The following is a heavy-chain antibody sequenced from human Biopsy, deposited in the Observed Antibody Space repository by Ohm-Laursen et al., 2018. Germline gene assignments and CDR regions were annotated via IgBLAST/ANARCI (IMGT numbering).Heavy chain of an antibody. CDR1: GFTFNNYG. Sequence: SLRLSCAASGFTFNNYGMQWVRQAPGKGLEWVAFIFYDGSNTYYADSVKGRLTISRDNSRDTLYLQMSSLRAEDTAVYYCAKDRYNYTPIGGFSMDVWGQGTRVTVSS. CDR3: AKDRYNYTPIGGFSMDV. J-gene: IGHJ6*02. CDR2: IFYDGSNT. V-gene: IGHV3-30*18. D-gene: IGHD5-18*01.